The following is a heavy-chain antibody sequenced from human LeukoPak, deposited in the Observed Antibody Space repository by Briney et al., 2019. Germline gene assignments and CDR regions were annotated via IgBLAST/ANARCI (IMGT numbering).Heavy chain of an antibody. V-gene: IGHV4-31*03. CDR3: SRCGSDNWFDP. Sequence: SQTLSLTCTVSGGSISSCGYYWSWIRQHPGKGLEWIGYIYYSGSTYYNPSLKSRVTISVDTSKNQFSLKLSSVTAADTAVYYCSRCGSDNWFDPWGQGTLVTVSS. D-gene: IGHD3-16*01. CDR1: GGSISSCGYY. CDR2: IYYSGST. J-gene: IGHJ5*02.